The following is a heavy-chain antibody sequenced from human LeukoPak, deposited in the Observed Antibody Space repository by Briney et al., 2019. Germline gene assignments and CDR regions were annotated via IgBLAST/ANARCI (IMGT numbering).Heavy chain of an antibody. CDR1: GYSISSGYY. Sequence: SETLSLTCTVSGYSISSGYYWGWIRQPPGKGLEWIGSIYHSGSTYYNPSLKSRVTISVDTSNNQFSLKLSSVTAADTAVYYCARDKGVVFGVVIPPYYFDYWGQGALVTVSS. CDR3: ARDKGVVFGVVIPPYYFDY. V-gene: IGHV4-38-2*02. J-gene: IGHJ4*02. CDR2: IYHSGST. D-gene: IGHD3-3*01.